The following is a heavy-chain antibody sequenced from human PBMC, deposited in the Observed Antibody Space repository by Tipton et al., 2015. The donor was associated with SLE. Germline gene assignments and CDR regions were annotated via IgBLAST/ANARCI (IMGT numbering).Heavy chain of an antibody. D-gene: IGHD6-13*01. J-gene: IGHJ4*02. CDR3: ARRGIPTVSYYFAY. CDR1: GGSISSSSYY. CDR2: IYYSGST. Sequence: TLSLTCTVSGGSISSSSYYWGWIRQPPGKGLEWIGSIYYSGSTYYNPSLKSRVTISVDTSKNQFSLKLSSVTAADTAVYYCARRGIPTVSYYFAYWAQGTLVTVSS. V-gene: IGHV4-39*07.